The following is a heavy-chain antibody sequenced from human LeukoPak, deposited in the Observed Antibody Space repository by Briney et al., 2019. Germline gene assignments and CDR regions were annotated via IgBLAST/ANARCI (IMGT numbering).Heavy chain of an antibody. J-gene: IGHJ5*02. CDR3: ARGFKVVVAANWFDP. D-gene: IGHD2-15*01. CDR1: GGSFSGYH. Sequence: SETLSLTCAVYGGSFSGYHWSWIRQPPGKGLEWIGEINHSGSTNYNPSLKSRVTISVDTSKNQFSLKLSSVTAADTAVYYCARGFKVVVAANWFDPWGQGTLVTVSS. CDR2: INHSGST. V-gene: IGHV4-34*01.